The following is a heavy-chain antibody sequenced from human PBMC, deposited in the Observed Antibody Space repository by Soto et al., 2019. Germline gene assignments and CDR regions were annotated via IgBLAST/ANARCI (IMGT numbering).Heavy chain of an antibody. CDR1: GYSIISGYY. CDR2: IYHSGST. CDR3: ARVEMTTVTTIFDY. D-gene: IGHD4-17*01. Sequence: SETLSLTCAVSGYSIISGYYLVLIRHPPGKGLEWIGSIYHSGSTYYNPSLKSRVTISVDTSKNQFSLKLSSVTAADTAVYYCARVEMTTVTTIFDYWGQGTLVTVSS. V-gene: IGHV4-38-2*01. J-gene: IGHJ4*02.